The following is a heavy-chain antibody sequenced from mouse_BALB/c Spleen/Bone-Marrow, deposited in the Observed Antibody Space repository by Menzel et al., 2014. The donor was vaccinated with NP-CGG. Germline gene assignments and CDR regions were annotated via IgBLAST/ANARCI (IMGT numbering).Heavy chain of an antibody. Sequence: DVKLQESGGGLVQPGGSLKLSCAASGFDFSRYWMSWVRQAPGKGLEWVGEINPDSSTINYTPSLKDKFIISRDNAKNTLYLQMSKVRSEDTALYYCARQGYYGKGDYWGQGTTLTVSS. CDR3: ARQGYYGKGDY. D-gene: IGHD2-1*01. CDR2: INPDSSTI. CDR1: GFDFSRYW. J-gene: IGHJ2*01. V-gene: IGHV4-1*02.